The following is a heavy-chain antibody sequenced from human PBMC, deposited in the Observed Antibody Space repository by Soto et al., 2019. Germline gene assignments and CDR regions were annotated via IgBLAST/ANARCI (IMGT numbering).Heavy chain of an antibody. Sequence: GGSLRLSCAASGFSLSDYWMSWVRQAPGKGLEWVANIKKDGSEIYYVDSVKGRFTISGDDAKNSLYLQMNSLRAEDTAVYFCARDVSSRLADNYYFDFWGQGALVTVSS. J-gene: IGHJ4*02. CDR2: IKKDGSEI. CDR1: GFSLSDYW. D-gene: IGHD3-3*02. V-gene: IGHV3-7*01. CDR3: ARDVSSRLADNYYFDF.